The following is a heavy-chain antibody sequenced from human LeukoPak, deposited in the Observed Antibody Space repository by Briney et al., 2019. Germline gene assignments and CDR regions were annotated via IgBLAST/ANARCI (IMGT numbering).Heavy chain of an antibody. Sequence: QPGGSLRLSCAASGFTFSTYAMNWVRQAPGKGLEWVSRISSSGGSTYYAGSVKGRFTISRDNSKNSLYLQMNSLRAEDTAVYYCSRSLDYLGQGALVTVSS. CDR3: SRSLDY. CDR2: ISSSGGST. J-gene: IGHJ4*02. V-gene: IGHV3-23*01. CDR1: GFTFSTYA.